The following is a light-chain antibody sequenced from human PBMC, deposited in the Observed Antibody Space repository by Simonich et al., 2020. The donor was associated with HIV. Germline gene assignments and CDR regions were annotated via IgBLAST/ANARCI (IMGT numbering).Light chain of an antibody. J-gene: IGLJ2*01. Sequence: QSALTQPPSASGAPGQSVTISCTETSSDVGGYNYVSWYQQPPGKAPKLMISEVSKRPSGGPIRFSGSKSGNTASLVVSGLQAEDEADYYCSSYAGSNNFVVFGGGTKLTVL. V-gene: IGLV2-8*01. CDR1: SSDVGGYNY. CDR2: EVS. CDR3: SSYAGSNNFVV.